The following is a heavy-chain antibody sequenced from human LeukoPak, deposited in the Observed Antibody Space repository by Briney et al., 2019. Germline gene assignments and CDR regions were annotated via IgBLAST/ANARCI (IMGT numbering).Heavy chain of an antibody. Sequence: GGSLRLSCAASGFTFSSYSVNWVRQAPGKGLEWVSSISSSSYIYYADSVKGRFTISRDNAKNSLYLQMNSLRAEDTAVYYCARDRYGSGSSFDYWGQGTLVTVSS. CDR1: GFTFSSYS. J-gene: IGHJ4*02. CDR3: ARDRYGSGSSFDY. CDR2: ISSSSYI. V-gene: IGHV3-21*01. D-gene: IGHD3-10*01.